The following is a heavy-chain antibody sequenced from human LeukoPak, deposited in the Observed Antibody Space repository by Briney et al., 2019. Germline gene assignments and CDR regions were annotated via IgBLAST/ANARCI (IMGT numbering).Heavy chain of an antibody. Sequence: ASVKVSCKASGYTFTSYDINWVRQATGQGLEWMGWMNPNNGNTGYAQKFQGRVTIARNTSITTAYMELSSLRSEDTAVYYCARGLGYCSGGSCYRFGFDIWGQGTMVTVSS. CDR1: GYTFTSYD. CDR3: ARGLGYCSGGSCYRFGFDI. J-gene: IGHJ3*02. V-gene: IGHV1-8*03. CDR2: MNPNNGNT. D-gene: IGHD2-15*01.